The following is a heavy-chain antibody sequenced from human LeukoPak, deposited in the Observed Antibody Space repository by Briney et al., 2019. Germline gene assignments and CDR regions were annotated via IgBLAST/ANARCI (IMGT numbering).Heavy chain of an antibody. Sequence: GGSLRLSCAASGFTFSTYEMNWVRQAPGKGLEWVSYITSGSSTTLYADSVRGRFTVFRDNFKNSLYLQMNSLRAEDTAIYYCARGGNTGYNYNAFDIWGQGTMVTVSS. D-gene: IGHD3-9*01. V-gene: IGHV3-48*03. CDR2: ITSGSSTT. CDR1: GFTFSTYE. CDR3: ARGGNTGYNYNAFDI. J-gene: IGHJ3*02.